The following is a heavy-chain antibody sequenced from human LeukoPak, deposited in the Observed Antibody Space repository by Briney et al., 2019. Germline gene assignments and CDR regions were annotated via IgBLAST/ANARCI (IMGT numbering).Heavy chain of an antibody. Sequence: SVKVSCKASGGTFSSYAISWVRQAPGQGLEWMGRIIPIFGIANYAQKFQGRVMITADKSTSTAYMELSSLRSEDTAVYYCAREGLSVDTAMVVFDYWGQGTLVTVSS. CDR1: GGTFSSYA. CDR2: IIPIFGIA. CDR3: AREGLSVDTAMVVFDY. J-gene: IGHJ4*02. D-gene: IGHD5-18*01. V-gene: IGHV1-69*04.